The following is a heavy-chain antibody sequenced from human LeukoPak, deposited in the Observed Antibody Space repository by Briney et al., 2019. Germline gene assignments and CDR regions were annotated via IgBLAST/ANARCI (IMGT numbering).Heavy chain of an antibody. V-gene: IGHV1-69*04. J-gene: IGHJ4*02. D-gene: IGHD5-18*01. CDR3: ARDIGYSYGEIDY. CDR2: IIPILGIA. CDR1: GGTFSSYA. Sequence: SVKVSCKASGGTFSSYAISWVRQAPGQGLEWMGRIIPILGIANYAQKFQGRVTITADKSTSTAYMELSSLRSEDTAVYYCARDIGYSYGEIDYWGQGTLVTVSS.